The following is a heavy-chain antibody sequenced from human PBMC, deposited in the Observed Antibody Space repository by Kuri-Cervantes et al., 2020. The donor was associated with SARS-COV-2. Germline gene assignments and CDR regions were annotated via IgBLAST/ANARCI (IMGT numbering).Heavy chain of an antibody. Sequence: ASVKVSCKASGYTFTGYYMHWVRQAPGQGLEWMGWINPNSGGTNYAQKFQGRVTMTRDTSISTAYMELSRLRSGDTAVYYCAVYCRSSSCYNQWGQGTLVTVSS. D-gene: IGHD2-2*02. J-gene: IGHJ4*02. CDR2: INPNSGGT. CDR1: GYTFTGYY. V-gene: IGHV1-2*02. CDR3: AVYCRSSSCYNQ.